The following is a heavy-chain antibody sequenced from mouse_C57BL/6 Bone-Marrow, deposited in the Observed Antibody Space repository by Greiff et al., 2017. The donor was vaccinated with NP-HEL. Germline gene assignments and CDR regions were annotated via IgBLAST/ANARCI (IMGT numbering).Heavy chain of an antibody. Sequence: EVKLMESGGDLVKPGGSLKLSCAASGFTFSSYGMSWVRQTPDKRLEWVATISSGGSYTYYPDSVKGRFTISRDNAKNTLYLQMSSLKSEDTAMYYCARQYYAMDYWGQGTSVTVSS. J-gene: IGHJ4*01. CDR1: GFTFSSYG. CDR2: ISSGGSYT. CDR3: ARQYYAMDY. V-gene: IGHV5-6*01.